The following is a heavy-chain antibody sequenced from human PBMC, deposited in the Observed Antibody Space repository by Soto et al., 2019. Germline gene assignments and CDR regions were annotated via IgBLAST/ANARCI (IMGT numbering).Heavy chain of an antibody. V-gene: IGHV3-23*01. CDR3: PKDQFSGSGSYSFDY. Sequence: GGSLRLSCAASGFTFSSYAMSWVRQAPGKGLEWVSAISGSGGSTYYADSVKGRFTISRDNSKNTLYLQMNSLRAEDTAVYYCPKDQFSGSGSYSFDYWGQGTLVTVSS. J-gene: IGHJ4*02. CDR1: GFTFSSYA. D-gene: IGHD3-10*01. CDR2: ISGSGGST.